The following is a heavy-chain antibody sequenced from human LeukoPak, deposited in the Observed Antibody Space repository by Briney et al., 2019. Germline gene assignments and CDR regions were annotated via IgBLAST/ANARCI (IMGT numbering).Heavy chain of an antibody. J-gene: IGHJ3*02. D-gene: IGHD6-13*01. CDR3: ARQFRPRRSSWSAFDI. CDR2: IYPGDSDT. CDR1: GYSFTSYW. V-gene: IGHV5-51*01. Sequence: GESPKISCKGSGYSFTSYWIGWVRQMPGKGLEWMGIIYPGDSDTRYSPSFQGQVTISADKSISTAYLQWSSLKASDTAMYYCARQFRPRRSSWSAFDIRGQGTMVTVSS.